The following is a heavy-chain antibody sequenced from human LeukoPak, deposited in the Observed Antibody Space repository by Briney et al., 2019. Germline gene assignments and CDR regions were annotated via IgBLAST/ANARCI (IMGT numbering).Heavy chain of an antibody. J-gene: IGHJ4*02. V-gene: IGHV3-11*04. CDR1: GFTFTDSY. D-gene: IGHD2-2*01. CDR2: IDSSATIL. Sequence: PGGSLRLSCAGSGFTFTDSYMNWIRQAPGKGPEWISYIDSSATILHYADSVKGRFTISRDNAKNSLYLQMNSLRAEDSAVYYCVREAYCTSISCHFDSWGQGTLVTVSS. CDR3: VREAYCTSISCHFDS.